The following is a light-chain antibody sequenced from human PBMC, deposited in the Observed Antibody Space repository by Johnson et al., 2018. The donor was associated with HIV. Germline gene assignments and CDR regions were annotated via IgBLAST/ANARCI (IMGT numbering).Light chain of an antibody. CDR3: GTWDNSLSAGV. V-gene: IGLV1-51*01. Sequence: QSVLTQPPSVSAAPGQKVTISCSGSNSNIGNNYVSWYQQLPGTAPKLLIYDNNKRPSGIPDRFSGSKSGTSATLGISGLQTGDEADYYCGTWDNSLSAGVFGSGTKVTGL. CDR1: NSNIGNNY. CDR2: DNN. J-gene: IGLJ1*01.